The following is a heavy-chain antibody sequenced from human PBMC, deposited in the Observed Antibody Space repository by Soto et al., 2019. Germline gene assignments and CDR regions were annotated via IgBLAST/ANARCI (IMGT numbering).Heavy chain of an antibody. CDR2: INPKSGGT. Sequence: AVKVSCKASGYSFTDYHIHWVRQAPGQGLEWLGRINPKSGGTSTAQKFQGWVTMTRDRSISTVYMELTRLRSDDTAVYFCARGHSTDCSNGVCSFFYNHEMDVWGQGTTVTVSS. J-gene: IGHJ6*02. V-gene: IGHV1-2*04. D-gene: IGHD2-8*01. CDR1: GYSFTDYH. CDR3: ARGHSTDCSNGVCSFFYNHEMDV.